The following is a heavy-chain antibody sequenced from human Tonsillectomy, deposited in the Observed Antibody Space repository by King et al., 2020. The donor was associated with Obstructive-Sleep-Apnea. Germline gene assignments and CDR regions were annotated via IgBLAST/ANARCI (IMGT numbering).Heavy chain of an antibody. CDR3: AREAGETGARWFDP. J-gene: IGHJ5*02. CDR2: VSHSGLT. Sequence: QLQESGPGPVKPSETLSLTCTVSGGSITSGSYYWGWIRQPPGNGLEWIGSVSHSGLTFYIPSLKHLVTVSVDTFTNQFSLKLRSVTSADTAVYYCAREAGETGARWFDPWGQGTLVTVAS. CDR1: GGSITSGSYY. V-gene: IGHV4-39*07. D-gene: IGHD1-26*01.